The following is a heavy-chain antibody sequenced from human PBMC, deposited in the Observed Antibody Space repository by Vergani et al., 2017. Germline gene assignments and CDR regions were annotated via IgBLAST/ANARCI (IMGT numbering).Heavy chain of an antibody. J-gene: IGHJ4*02. V-gene: IGHV4-39*07. CDR1: GRSISSRSYY. D-gene: IGHD5-12*01. Sequence: QLQLQESGPGLVKPSETLSLTCTVSGRSISSRSYYWGWIRQPPGKGLEWIGSIYYSGGTYYNPSLKSRVTISVDTSKNQFSLKLSSVTAADTAVYYCAGGRRGYDSKDDPYDYWGQGTLVTVSS. CDR2: IYYSGGT. CDR3: AGGRRGYDSKDDPYDY.